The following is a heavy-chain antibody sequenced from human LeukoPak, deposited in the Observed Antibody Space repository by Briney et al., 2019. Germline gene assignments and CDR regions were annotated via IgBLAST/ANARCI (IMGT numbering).Heavy chain of an antibody. CDR1: GGTFSSYT. Sequence: VASVKVSCKASGGTFSSYTFSWVRQAPGQGLEWMGRVIPILNIATYAQKFQGRVTITADKSTSTAYMELSSLRSEDTAVYYCARGKAAAGKEDYWGQGTLVTVSS. CDR3: ARGKAAAGKEDY. CDR2: VIPILNIA. D-gene: IGHD6-13*01. V-gene: IGHV1-69*02. J-gene: IGHJ4*02.